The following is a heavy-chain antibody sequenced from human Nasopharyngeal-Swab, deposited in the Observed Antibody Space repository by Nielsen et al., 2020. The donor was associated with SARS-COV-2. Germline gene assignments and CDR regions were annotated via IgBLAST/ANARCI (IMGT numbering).Heavy chain of an antibody. CDR1: GFTFSSYA. V-gene: IGHV3-64*01. CDR2: ISSNGGST. Sequence: GGSLRLSCAASGFTFSSYAMHWVRQAPGKRLEYVSAISSNGGSTYYANSVKGRFTISRDNSKNTLYLQMGSLRAEDMAVYYCARTRRATVTTGAFDIWGQGTMVTVSS. J-gene: IGHJ3*02. D-gene: IGHD4-11*01. CDR3: ARTRRATVTTGAFDI.